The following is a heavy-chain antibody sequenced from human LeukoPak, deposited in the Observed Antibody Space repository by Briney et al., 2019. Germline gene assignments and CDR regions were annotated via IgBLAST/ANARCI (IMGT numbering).Heavy chain of an antibody. D-gene: IGHD5-18*01. CDR3: ARGVRGYSYGSRFDY. CDR1: GFTFNDYY. CDR2: IGSSGGTI. V-gene: IGHV3-11*04. Sequence: GGSLRLSCAASGFTFNDYYMSWIRQAPGEGLEWVSYIGSSGGTIYYADSVKGRFTISRDSAKNSLYLQMNSLRDEDTAVYYCARGVRGYSYGSRFDYWGQGTLVTVSS. J-gene: IGHJ4*02.